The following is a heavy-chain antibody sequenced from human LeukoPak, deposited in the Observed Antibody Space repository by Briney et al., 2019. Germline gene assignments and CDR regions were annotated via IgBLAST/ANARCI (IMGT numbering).Heavy chain of an antibody. CDR1: GFTFSSYA. V-gene: IGHV3-30-3*01. D-gene: IGHD4-17*01. J-gene: IGHJ4*02. Sequence: GGSLRLSCAASGFTFSSYAMHWVRQAPGKGLKWVAVISYDGSNKYYADSVKGRFTISRDNAKNTLYLQMNSLRAEDTAVYYCARKTTVTSEFDYWGQGTLVTVSS. CDR2: ISYDGSNK. CDR3: ARKTTVTSEFDY.